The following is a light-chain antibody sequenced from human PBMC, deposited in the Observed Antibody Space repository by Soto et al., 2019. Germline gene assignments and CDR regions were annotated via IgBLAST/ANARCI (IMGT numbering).Light chain of an antibody. V-gene: IGKV3-20*01. CDR2: GAS. CDR1: QSVSSN. Sequence: EIVMTQSPATLSVSPGERATLSCRASQSVSSNLAWYQQKPGQAPRLLIYGASSRASGIPDRFSGSGSGTDFTLTISRLEPEDFAVYYCQHYGSSPWMFGQGTKVDIK. CDR3: QHYGSSPWM. J-gene: IGKJ1*01.